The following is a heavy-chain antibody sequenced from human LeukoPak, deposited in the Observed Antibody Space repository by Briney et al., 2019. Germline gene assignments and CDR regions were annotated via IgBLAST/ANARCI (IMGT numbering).Heavy chain of an antibody. CDR1: GFTFGSYW. CDR3: ARDNREGLKYGILTGYVDY. CDR2: IKQDGSEK. Sequence: GGPLRLSCAASGFTFGSYWMSWVRQAPGKGLEWVANIKQDGSEKYYVDSVKGRFTISRDNAKSSLYLQMNSLRAEGAAVYYCARDNREGLKYGILTGYVDYWGQGTLVTVSS. D-gene: IGHD3-9*01. V-gene: IGHV3-7*01. J-gene: IGHJ4*02.